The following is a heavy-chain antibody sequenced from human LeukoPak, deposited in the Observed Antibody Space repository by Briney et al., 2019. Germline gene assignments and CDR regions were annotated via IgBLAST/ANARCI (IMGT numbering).Heavy chain of an antibody. J-gene: IGHJ4*02. CDR3: ARAIAAADLDY. CDR2: IWYDGSNK. V-gene: IGHV3-33*01. D-gene: IGHD6-13*01. Sequence: GGSLRLSCAASGFTFSSYGMHWVRQAPGKGLEWVAVIWYDGSNKYYADSVKGRFTISRDNSKNTLYLQMNSLRAEDTAVYYCARAIAAADLDYRGQGTLVTVSS. CDR1: GFTFSSYG.